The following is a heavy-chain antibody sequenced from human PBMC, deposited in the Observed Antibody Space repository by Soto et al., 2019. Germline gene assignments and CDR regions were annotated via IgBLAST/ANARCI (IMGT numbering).Heavy chain of an antibody. V-gene: IGHV4-34*01. CDR1: GGSFSGYY. D-gene: IGHD3-10*01. Sequence: QVQLQQWGAGLLKPSETLSLTCAVYGGSFSGYYWSWIRQPPGKGLEWIGEINHSGSTNYNPSLKSRVTISVDTSKNQFSLKLSSVTAADTAVYYGARRARITMVRGGYGMDVWGQGTTVTVSS. CDR2: INHSGST. J-gene: IGHJ6*02. CDR3: ARRARITMVRGGYGMDV.